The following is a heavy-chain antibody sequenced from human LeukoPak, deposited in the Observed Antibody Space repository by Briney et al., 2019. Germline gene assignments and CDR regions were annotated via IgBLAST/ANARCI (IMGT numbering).Heavy chain of an antibody. CDR1: SYTFSVYY. D-gene: IGHD1-1*01. J-gene: IGHJ5*02. CDR3: ARETTGAGTGYFDP. V-gene: IGHV1-2*02. CDR2: IGPNSGVT. Sequence: ASVKVSCTTSSYTFSVYYIHWVRQAPGQGLEWMAWIGPNSGVTNYAQTFQGRVILTRDTSITTAYLELSSLRSDDTAVYSCARETTGAGTGYFDPWGQGTLVTVSS.